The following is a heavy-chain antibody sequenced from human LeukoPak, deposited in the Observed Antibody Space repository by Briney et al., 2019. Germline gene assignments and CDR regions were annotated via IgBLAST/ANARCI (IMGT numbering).Heavy chain of an antibody. J-gene: IGHJ5*02. CDR1: GYTFTDYY. V-gene: IGHV1-2*02. CDR2: VNPNSGGR. Sequence: ASVKVSCKASGYTFTDYYVHGVRQAPGQGGEGMGWVNPNSGGRYYAQNFQGRVPMTRDTSIRTAYMELSGLRSDDTAVYYCAREGGGAAPGYWFDPWGQGTLVTVSS. CDR3: AREGGGAAPGYWFDP. D-gene: IGHD6-13*01.